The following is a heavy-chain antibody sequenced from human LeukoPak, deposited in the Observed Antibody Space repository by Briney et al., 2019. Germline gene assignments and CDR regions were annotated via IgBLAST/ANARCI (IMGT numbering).Heavy chain of an antibody. D-gene: IGHD3-10*01. CDR1: GFPFSTYW. CDR3: AKDPSSGSWYFDY. V-gene: IGHV3-74*01. Sequence: GGSLRLSCAASGFPFSTYWMHWVRQAPGKWLVWVSRIKNDGSTTSYADSVKGRFTISRDNSKNTLYLQMNSLRAEDTAVYYCAKDPSSGSWYFDYWGQGTLVTVSS. CDR2: IKNDGSTT. J-gene: IGHJ4*02.